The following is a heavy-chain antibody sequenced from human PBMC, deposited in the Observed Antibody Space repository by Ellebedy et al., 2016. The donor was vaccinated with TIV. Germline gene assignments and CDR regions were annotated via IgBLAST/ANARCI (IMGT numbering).Heavy chain of an antibody. CDR2: ISYDGSNK. J-gene: IGHJ6*02. CDR3: ARAAAGTSYYYYYGMDV. V-gene: IGHV3-30-3*01. Sequence: GGSLRLSXAASGFTFSSYAMHWVRQAPGKGLEWVAVISYDGSNKYYADSVKGRFTISRDNSKNTLYLQMNSLRAEDTAVYYCARAAAGTSYYYYYGMDVWGQGTTVTVSS. CDR1: GFTFSSYA. D-gene: IGHD6-13*01.